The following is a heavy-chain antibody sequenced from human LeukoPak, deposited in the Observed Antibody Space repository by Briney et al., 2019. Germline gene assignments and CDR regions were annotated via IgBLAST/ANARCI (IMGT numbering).Heavy chain of an antibody. CDR2: ISSSSSYI. D-gene: IGHD6-13*01. CDR1: GFTFSSYS. V-gene: IGHV3-21*01. J-gene: IGHJ4*02. Sequence: SGGSLRLSCAASGFTFSSYSMNWVRQAPGKGLEWVSSISSSSSYIYYADSVKGRFTISRDNAKNSLYLQMNSLRAEDTAVYYCARAPVQQLVLDYWGQGTLVTVSS. CDR3: ARAPVQQLVLDY.